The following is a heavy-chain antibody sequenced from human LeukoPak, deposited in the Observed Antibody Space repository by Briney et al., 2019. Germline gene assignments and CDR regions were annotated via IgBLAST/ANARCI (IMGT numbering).Heavy chain of an antibody. CDR3: ARGGGYDFDY. J-gene: IGHJ4*02. CDR1: GGSISSGGDY. D-gene: IGHD5-12*01. Sequence: PSQTLSLTCTVSGGSISSGGDYWSWIRQHPGKGLEWIGYIYYGGATYYNPSLKSRVTISIDTFKNQFSLKLTSVTAADTAVYYCARGGGYDFDYWGQGTLVTVSS. CDR2: IYYGGAT. V-gene: IGHV4-31*03.